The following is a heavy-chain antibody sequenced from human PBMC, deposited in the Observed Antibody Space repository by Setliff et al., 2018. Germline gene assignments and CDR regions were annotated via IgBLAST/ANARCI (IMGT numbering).Heavy chain of an antibody. CDR2: ISAYSGKA. D-gene: IGHD2-15*01. V-gene: IGHV1-18*01. CDR3: ALSSLSICTGGNCPNVFDV. CDR1: GYTFSDYG. Sequence: ASVKVSCKASGYTFSDYGITWVRQAPGQGLEWMGWISAYSGKAYYAQKLQDRATMTTDTSTGTAYLELRSLRSDDTAVYYCALSSLSICTGGNCPNVFDVWGQGTLVTVSS. J-gene: IGHJ3*01.